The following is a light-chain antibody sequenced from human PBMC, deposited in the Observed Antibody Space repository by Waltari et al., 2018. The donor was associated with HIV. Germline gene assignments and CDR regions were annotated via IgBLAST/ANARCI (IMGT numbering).Light chain of an antibody. J-gene: IGKJ2*01. CDR1: QSVGTK. V-gene: IGKV3-15*01. CDR2: DAS. CDR3: QQYKTWPYT. Sequence: EIVMTQSPATLSVSPGERATVSCRASQSVGTKLAWYQYKVGQAPRLLIYDASTKTTQNPSRFSGSGSGTEFTLIISSLQSEDFEEYYCQQYKTWPYTFGQGTRLEIK.